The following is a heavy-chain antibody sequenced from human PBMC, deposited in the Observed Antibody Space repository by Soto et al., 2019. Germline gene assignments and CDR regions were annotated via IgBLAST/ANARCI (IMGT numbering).Heavy chain of an antibody. Sequence: QVQLQESGPGLVKPSQTLSLTCTVSGGSISSGGYYWSWIRQHPGKGLEWIGYIYYSGSTYYNPSPKSRVTLSVDTSKNQFSAKRSSVTAADTDVYYWARDSPLWSGYSDYYYYGMDVWGQGSTVTVSS. J-gene: IGHJ6*02. V-gene: IGHV4-31*03. CDR1: GGSISSGGYY. D-gene: IGHD3-3*01. CDR2: IYYSGST. CDR3: ARDSPLWSGYSDYYYYGMDV.